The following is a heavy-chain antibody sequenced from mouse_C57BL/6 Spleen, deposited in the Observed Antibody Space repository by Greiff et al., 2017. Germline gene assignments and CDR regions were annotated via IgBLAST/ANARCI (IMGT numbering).Heavy chain of an antibody. V-gene: IGHV1-42*01. Sequence: EVQLQQSGPELVKPGASVKISCKASGYSFTGYYMNWVKQSPEKSLEWIGEINPSTGGTTYNQKFKAKATLTVDKSSSTAYMQLKSLTSEDSAVYYCAPTGKPYYYFDYWGQGTTLTVSS. CDR3: APTGKPYYYFDY. CDR1: GYSFTGYY. CDR2: INPSTGGT. D-gene: IGHD4-1*02. J-gene: IGHJ2*01.